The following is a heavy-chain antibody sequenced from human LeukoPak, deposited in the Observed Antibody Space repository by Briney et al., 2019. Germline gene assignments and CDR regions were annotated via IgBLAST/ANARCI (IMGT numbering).Heavy chain of an antibody. CDR2: INPSGGSS. V-gene: IGHV1-46*01. CDR3: ATETTAGTLDY. J-gene: IGHJ4*02. D-gene: IGHD6-13*01. CDR1: GYTFTSYS. Sequence: ASVKVSCKASGYTFTSYSMHWVRQAPGQGLEWLGFINPSGGSSNYAQKFQGRITLTRDTSTSTVYMELNSLRSEDTAVYYCATETTAGTLDYWGQGTLVTVSS.